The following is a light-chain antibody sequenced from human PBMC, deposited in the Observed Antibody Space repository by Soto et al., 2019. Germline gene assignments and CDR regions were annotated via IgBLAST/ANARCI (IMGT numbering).Light chain of an antibody. CDR1: SGIIASNY. J-gene: IGLJ2*01. V-gene: IGLV6-57*01. CDR2: EDN. CDR3: QSYDSSNHVV. Sequence: NFMLTQPHSVSESPGKTVTISCTRSSGIIASNYVQWYQQRPRSSPTTVIYEDNQRPSGVPDRFSGSIDSSSNSASLTISGLKTEDEADYYCQSYDSSNHVVFGGGTKLTVL.